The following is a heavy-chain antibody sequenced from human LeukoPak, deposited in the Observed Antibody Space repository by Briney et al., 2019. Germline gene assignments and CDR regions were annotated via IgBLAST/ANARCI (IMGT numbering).Heavy chain of an antibody. CDR1: GFTFSSYW. D-gene: IGHD5-18*01. Sequence: GGSLRLSCAASGFTFSSYWMSWVRQAPGKGLEWVANIKQDGSEKYYVDSVKGRFTISRDNSKNTLYLQMNSLRAEDTAVYYCANGDTRNTAMVLLFDYWGQGTLVTVSS. V-gene: IGHV3-7*01. J-gene: IGHJ4*02. CDR2: IKQDGSEK. CDR3: ANGDTRNTAMVLLFDY.